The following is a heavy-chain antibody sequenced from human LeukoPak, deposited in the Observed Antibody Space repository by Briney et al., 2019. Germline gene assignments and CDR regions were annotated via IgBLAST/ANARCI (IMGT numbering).Heavy chain of an antibody. CDR3: ARVWKGNYYDY. J-gene: IGHJ4*02. CDR1: GFTFSNYG. CDR2: ISGTGGST. V-gene: IGHV3-23*01. D-gene: IGHD1-1*01. Sequence: GGSLRLSCAASGFTFSNYGMSWVRQAPWKGLEWISGISGTGGSTYYADSVKGRFTISRDNSKNTLYLQMNSLRAEDTAIYYCARVWKGNYYDYWGQGTLVTVSS.